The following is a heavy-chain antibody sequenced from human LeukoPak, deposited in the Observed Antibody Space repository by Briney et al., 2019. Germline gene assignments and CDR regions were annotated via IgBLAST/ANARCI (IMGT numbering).Heavy chain of an antibody. CDR3: ARVEYSGSSDAFDI. D-gene: IGHD1-26*01. J-gene: IGHJ3*02. CDR1: GYTFTGYY. CDR2: INPNSGGT. V-gene: IGHV1-2*02. Sequence: GASVKVSCKASGYTFTGYYMHWVRQAPGQGLERMGWINPNSGGTNYAQKFQGRVTMTRDTSISTAYMELSRLRSDDTAVYYCARVEYSGSSDAFDIWGQGTMVTVSS.